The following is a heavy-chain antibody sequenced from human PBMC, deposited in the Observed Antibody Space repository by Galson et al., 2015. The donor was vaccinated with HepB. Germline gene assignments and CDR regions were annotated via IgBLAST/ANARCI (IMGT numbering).Heavy chain of an antibody. Sequence: SLRLSCAASGFTFSSYGMHWVRQAPGKGLEWVAVIWYDGSNKYYADSVKGRFTISGDNSKNTLYLQMNSLRAEDTAVYYCARDWLGCSSTSCYVSPPRFDPWGQGTLVTVSS. CDR3: ARDWLGCSSTSCYVSPPRFDP. CDR1: GFTFSSYG. D-gene: IGHD2-2*01. V-gene: IGHV3-33*01. CDR2: IWYDGSNK. J-gene: IGHJ5*02.